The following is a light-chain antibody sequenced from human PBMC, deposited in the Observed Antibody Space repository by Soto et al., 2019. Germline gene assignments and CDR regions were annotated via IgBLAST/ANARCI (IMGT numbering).Light chain of an antibody. J-gene: IGKJ4*01. CDR1: QGIITY. CDR3: QQTRTFPFT. CDR2: AAS. V-gene: IGKV1-12*02. Sequence: DIQMTQSPSSVSASVGDRVTITCRASQGIITYLAWYQQRPGIAPKLLISAASTLQSGVPSRFSGSGSGTDFTLTISSLQPEDFASYYCQQTRTFPFTFGGGTKVEIK.